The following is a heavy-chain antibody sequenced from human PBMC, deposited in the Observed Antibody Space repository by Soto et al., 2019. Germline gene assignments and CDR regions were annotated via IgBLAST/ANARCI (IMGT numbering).Heavy chain of an antibody. J-gene: IGHJ4*02. CDR1: GFNFGVFG. Sequence: ASGGGVVQPGRSLRLSCAASGFNFGVFGMHWVRQAPGKGLEWLSVLSYEGSEEYYADSVRGRFTISRDNSKNTLFLQMDSLRVDDTGVYYCALTRRSSLLEVAGPGFEYWGQGTLVTVS. V-gene: IGHV3-30*03. D-gene: IGHD6-19*01. CDR2: LSYEGSEE. CDR3: ALTRRSSLLEVAGPGFEY.